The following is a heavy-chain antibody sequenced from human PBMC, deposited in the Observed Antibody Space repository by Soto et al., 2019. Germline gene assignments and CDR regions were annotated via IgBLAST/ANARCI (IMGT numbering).Heavy chain of an antibody. CDR1: GGTFSNYA. V-gene: IGHV1-69*01. CDR2: IIPIFGVT. D-gene: IGHD2-2*01. CDR3: ASRHIAVVPYHYYGMDV. Sequence: QVQLVQSGAEAKKPGSSVKVSCKASGGTFSNYAIIWVRQAPGQRLEWLGGIIPIFGVTNYAQKFRGRVTITADASASSASMELSSLRSDDTAVYCCASRHIAVVPYHYYGMDVWGQGTTVTVSS. J-gene: IGHJ6*02.